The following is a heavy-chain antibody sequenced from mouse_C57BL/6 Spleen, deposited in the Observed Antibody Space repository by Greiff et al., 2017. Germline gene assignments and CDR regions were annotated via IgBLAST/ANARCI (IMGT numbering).Heavy chain of an antibody. CDR3: ARGGYDLSWFAY. Sequence: EVQLVESGGGLVKPGGSLKLSCAASGFTFSSYTMSWVRQTPEKRLEWVATISGGGGNTYYPDSVKGRFTISRDNAKNTLYLQMSSLRSEDTALYYCARGGYDLSWFAYWGQGTLVTVSA. V-gene: IGHV5-9*01. CDR2: ISGGGGNT. CDR1: GFTFSSYT. J-gene: IGHJ3*01. D-gene: IGHD2-3*01.